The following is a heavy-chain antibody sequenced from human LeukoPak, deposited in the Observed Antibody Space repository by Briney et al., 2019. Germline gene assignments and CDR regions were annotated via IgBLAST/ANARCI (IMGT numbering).Heavy chain of an antibody. CDR3: AKDPPELRFLEWLPRTNWFDP. V-gene: IGHV3-23*01. Sequence: GGSLRLSCAASGFTFSSYAMSWVRQAPGKGLEWVSAISGSGGSTYYADSVKGRFTISRDNSKNTLYLQMNSLRAEDTAVYYCAKDPPELRFLEWLPRTNWFDPWGQGTLVTVSS. CDR2: ISGSGGST. D-gene: IGHD3-3*01. CDR1: GFTFSSYA. J-gene: IGHJ5*02.